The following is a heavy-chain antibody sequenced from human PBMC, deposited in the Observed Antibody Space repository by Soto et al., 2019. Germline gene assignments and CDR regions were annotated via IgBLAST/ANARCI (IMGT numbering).Heavy chain of an antibody. CDR3: ARDQTGYSYGYGLGY. D-gene: IGHD5-18*01. Sequence: EVQLVESGGGLVKPGGSLRLSCAASGFTFSSYSMNWVRQAPGKGLEWVSSISSSSSYIYYADSVKGRFTISRDNAKNSLYLLMNSLRAEDTAVYYCARDQTGYSYGYGLGYWGQGTLVTVSS. J-gene: IGHJ4*02. CDR1: GFTFSSYS. V-gene: IGHV3-21*01. CDR2: ISSSSSYI.